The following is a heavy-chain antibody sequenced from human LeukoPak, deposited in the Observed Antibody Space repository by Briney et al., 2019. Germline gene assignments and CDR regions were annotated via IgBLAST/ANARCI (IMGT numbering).Heavy chain of an antibody. CDR2: IYHSGST. J-gene: IGHJ5*02. V-gene: IGHV4-30-2*01. CDR1: GGSISSGGYS. D-gene: IGHD4-23*01. Sequence: SETLSLTCAVSGGSISSGGYSWSWIRQPPGKGLEWIGYIYHSGSTYYNPSLKSRVTISVDRSKNQFSLKLSSVTAADTAVYYCATTIVGDYGGDWFDPWGQGTLVTVSS. CDR3: ATTIVGDYGGDWFDP.